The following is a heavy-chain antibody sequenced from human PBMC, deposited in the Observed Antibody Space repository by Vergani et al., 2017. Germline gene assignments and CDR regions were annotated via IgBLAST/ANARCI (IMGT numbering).Heavy chain of an antibody. V-gene: IGHV1-69*11. Sequence: QVQLVQSGAEVKKPGSSVKVSCKASGGTFSSYAISWVRQAPGQGLEWMGRIIPILGTANYAQKFQGRVTITADESTSTAYMELSRLRSDDTAVYYCARDRLAPSRAFDIWGQGTMVTVS. D-gene: IGHD6-25*01. CDR2: IIPILGTA. CDR1: GGTFSSYA. J-gene: IGHJ3*02. CDR3: ARDRLAPSRAFDI.